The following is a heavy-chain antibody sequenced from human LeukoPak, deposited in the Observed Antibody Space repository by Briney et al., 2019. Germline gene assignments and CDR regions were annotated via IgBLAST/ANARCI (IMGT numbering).Heavy chain of an antibody. J-gene: IGHJ4*02. CDR3: ARDAQRGFDYSNSLAY. D-gene: IGHD4-11*01. CDR2: IWPDGSNH. CDR1: KFTFSHYG. V-gene: IGHV3-33*01. Sequence: QPGRSLRLSCAASKFTFSHYGMHWVRQAPGKGLQWVAVIWPDGSNHYYADSVKGRFTTSRDNSNNMVYLQMNSLRVDDTGVYYCARDAQRGFDYSNSLAYWGQGVLVTVSS.